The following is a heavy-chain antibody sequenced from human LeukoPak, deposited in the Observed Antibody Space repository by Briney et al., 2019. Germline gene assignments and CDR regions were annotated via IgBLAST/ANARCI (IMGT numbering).Heavy chain of an antibody. Sequence: SETLSLTCTVSGGSISSGSYYWSWIRQPAGKGLEWIGRIYTSGSTNYNPSLKSRVTISVDTSKNQFSLKLSSVTAADTAVYYCARESVYYYYYYYMDVWGKGTTVTISS. CDR1: GGSISSGSYY. V-gene: IGHV4-61*02. CDR3: ARESVYYYYYYYMDV. CDR2: IYTSGST. J-gene: IGHJ6*03.